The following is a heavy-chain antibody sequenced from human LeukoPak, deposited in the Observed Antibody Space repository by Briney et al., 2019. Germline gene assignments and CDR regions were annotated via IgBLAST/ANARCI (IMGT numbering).Heavy chain of an antibody. CDR1: GGTFSTYA. Sequence: SVKVSCKASGGTFSTYAINWVRQAPGQGLEWVGGLIPNFGTPSYARKFQGRVTITADESTSTAYMELSSLRSDDTAVYYCARLGNCRETNCYSDYYYMDVWGKGTTIIVSS. CDR2: LIPNFGTP. J-gene: IGHJ6*03. CDR3: ARLGNCRETNCYSDYYYMDV. D-gene: IGHD2-2*02. V-gene: IGHV1-69*13.